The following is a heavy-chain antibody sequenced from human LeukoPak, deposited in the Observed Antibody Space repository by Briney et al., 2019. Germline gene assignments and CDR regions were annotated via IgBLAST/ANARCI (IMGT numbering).Heavy chain of an antibody. CDR3: ARSRVNYDFWSGYSYYFDY. J-gene: IGHJ4*02. CDR1: GVSFSGYY. Sequence: PSETLSLTCAVYGVSFSGYYWSWIRQPPGKGLEWIGEINHSGSTNYNPSLKSRVTISVDTSKNQFSLKLSSVTAADTAVYYCARSRVNYDFWSGYSYYFDYWGQGTLVTVSS. D-gene: IGHD3-3*01. V-gene: IGHV4-34*01. CDR2: INHSGST.